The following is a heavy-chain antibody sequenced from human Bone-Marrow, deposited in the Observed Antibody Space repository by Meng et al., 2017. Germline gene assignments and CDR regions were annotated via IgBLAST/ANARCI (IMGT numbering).Heavy chain of an antibody. CDR1: GGSFSGYY. CDR3: ARDNTMIGSFDY. D-gene: IGHD3-22*01. V-gene: IGHV4-34*01. Sequence: QVQLTQWGAGLWKPSETSSLTCAVYGGSFSGYYWSWIRQPPGKGLEWIGEINHSGSTNYNPSLKSRVTISVDTSKNQFSLKLSSVTAADTAVYYCARDNTMIGSFDYWGQGTLVTVSS. J-gene: IGHJ4*02. CDR2: INHSGST.